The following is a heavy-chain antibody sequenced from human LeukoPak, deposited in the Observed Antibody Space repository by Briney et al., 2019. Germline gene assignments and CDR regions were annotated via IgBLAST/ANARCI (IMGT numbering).Heavy chain of an antibody. J-gene: IGHJ4*02. CDR1: GYTFTSYY. D-gene: IGHD3-22*01. CDR2: INPSGGST. CDR3: AREGLYYYDSSGRPHYYFDY. Sequence: VASVKVSCKASGYTFTSYYMHWVRQAPGQGLEWMGIINPSGGSTSYAQKFQGRVTMTRDTSTSTVYMELSSLRSEDTAVYYCAREGLYYYDSSGRPHYYFDYWGQGTLVTVSS. V-gene: IGHV1-46*01.